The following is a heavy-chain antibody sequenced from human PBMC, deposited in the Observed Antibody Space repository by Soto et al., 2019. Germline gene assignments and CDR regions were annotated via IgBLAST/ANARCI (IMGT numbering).Heavy chain of an antibody. CDR3: ARGSQYSPRRPYYYGMDV. CDR2: VIPIFGTA. V-gene: IGHV1-69*12. Sequence: QVQLVQSGAEVKKPGSSVKVSCKASGGTFSSYAISWVRQAPGQGLEWMGGVIPIFGTANYAQKFQGRVTITADESTSTAYMELSSLRSEDTAVYYCARGSQYSPRRPYYYGMDVWGQGTTVTVSS. D-gene: IGHD6-6*01. J-gene: IGHJ6*02. CDR1: GGTFSSYA.